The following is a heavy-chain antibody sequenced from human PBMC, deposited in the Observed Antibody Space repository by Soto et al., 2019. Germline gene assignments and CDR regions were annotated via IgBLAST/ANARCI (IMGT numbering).Heavy chain of an antibody. D-gene: IGHD3-3*01. Sequence: QNPGNGLECIGYIYYSGSTYYNPSLKSRVTISADTSKNQFSLKLSSVTAADTAVYYCASTNFFFQAEDGIRDTVPVSAFLLNRSSDL. V-gene: IGHV4-31*02. CDR2: IYYSGST. CDR3: ASTNFFFQAEDGIRDTVPVSAFLLNRSSDL. J-gene: IGHJ2*01.